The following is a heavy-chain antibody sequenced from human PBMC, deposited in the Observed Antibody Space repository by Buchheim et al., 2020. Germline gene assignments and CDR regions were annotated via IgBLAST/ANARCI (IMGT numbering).Heavy chain of an antibody. D-gene: IGHD2-2*01. V-gene: IGHV3-23*01. CDR3: AKITTGQLLFRYYFDY. Sequence: EVQLLESGGGLVQPGGSLRLSCAASGFTCSSYAMSWVRQAPGKGLEWVSAISGSGGSTYYADSVKGRFTIPRDNSKNTLYLQMNSLRAEDTAVYYCAKITTGQLLFRYYFDYWGQGTL. J-gene: IGHJ4*02. CDR1: GFTCSSYA. CDR2: ISGSGGST.